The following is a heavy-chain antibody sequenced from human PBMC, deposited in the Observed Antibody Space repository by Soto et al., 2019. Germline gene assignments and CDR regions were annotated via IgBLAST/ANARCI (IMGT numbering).Heavy chain of an antibody. CDR2: ISGHNGQT. Sequence: QVQLVQSGPEVKKPGASVKVSCKASAYTFNTYGISWVRRAPGQGLEWMGWISGHNGQTNYAQKFRGRVTITTDTTTSTAYMELSSLRSDDTAIYYWARDGRKQLWVEGRNAMDVSGQGTTVTVSS. CDR1: AYTFNTYG. J-gene: IGHJ6*02. D-gene: IGHD5-18*01. CDR3: ARDGRKQLWVEGRNAMDV. V-gene: IGHV1-18*01.